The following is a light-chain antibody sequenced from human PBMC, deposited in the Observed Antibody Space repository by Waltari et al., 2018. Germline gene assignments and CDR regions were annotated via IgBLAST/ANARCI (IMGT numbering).Light chain of an antibody. CDR2: SAS. J-gene: IGKJ2*03. CDR3: FQHSSGLS. Sequence: VILTQSPATLSLSPGERATLSCRASQSVGSSVAWYHQKPGQAPRLLIRSASSRATGIPERFSGSGSGTEFTLTISSLEPEDVGIYHCFQHSSGLSFGQGTEVEI. CDR1: QSVGSS. V-gene: IGKV3-11*01.